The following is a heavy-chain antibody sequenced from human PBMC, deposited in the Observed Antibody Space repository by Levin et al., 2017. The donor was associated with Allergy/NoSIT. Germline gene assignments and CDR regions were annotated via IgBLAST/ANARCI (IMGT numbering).Heavy chain of an antibody. CDR1: GYTFTGYY. J-gene: IGHJ5*02. CDR3: ARPRYCSSTSCYNWFDP. Sequence: RASVKVSCKASGYTFTGYYMHWVRQAPGQGLEWMGWINPNSGGTNYAQKFQGRVTMTRDTSISTAYMELSRLRSDDTAVYYCARPRYCSSTSCYNWFDPWGQGTLVTVSS. CDR2: INPNSGGT. V-gene: IGHV1-2*02. D-gene: IGHD2-2*01.